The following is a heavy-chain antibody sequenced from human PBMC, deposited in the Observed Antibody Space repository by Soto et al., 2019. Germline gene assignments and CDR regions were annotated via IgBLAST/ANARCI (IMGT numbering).Heavy chain of an antibody. CDR3: AKDITFDSSAYNY. V-gene: IGHV3-23*01. Sequence: EVQLLESGGGLVQPGGSLRLSCTASGFTFSSYGMSWVRQAPGKGLEWVSSISGDGTSTYYVDSVKGRCTISRDNSKNTRSLQINSLRTEDTAVYYCAKDITFDSSAYNYWGQGILVTVSS. D-gene: IGHD3-22*01. CDR2: ISGDGTST. CDR1: GFTFSSYG. J-gene: IGHJ4*02.